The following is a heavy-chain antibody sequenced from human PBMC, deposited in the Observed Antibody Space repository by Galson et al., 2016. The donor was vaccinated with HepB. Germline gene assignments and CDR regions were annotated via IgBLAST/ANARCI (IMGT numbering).Heavy chain of an antibody. J-gene: IGHJ4*02. V-gene: IGHV3-30-3*01. Sequence: SLRLSCAASGFTFSSYAMHWVRQAPGKGLEWVTIISYDGNNKYYADSVEGRFTISRDDAKNSVYLQINSLRAEDTAVYYCASRGFYGSLDNWGQGTLVTVSS. D-gene: IGHD6-25*01. CDR1: GFTFSSYA. CDR3: ASRGFYGSLDN. CDR2: ISYDGNNK.